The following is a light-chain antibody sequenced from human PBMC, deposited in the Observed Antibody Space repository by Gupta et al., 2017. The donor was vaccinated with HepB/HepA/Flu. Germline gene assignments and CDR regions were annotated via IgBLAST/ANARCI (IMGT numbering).Light chain of an antibody. V-gene: IGLV3-19*01. Sequence: SSELTQDPAVSVALGQTTRITCHGDSLRKYYASWYQQKPGQAPVLVIYGENNRPSGIPDRFSGSRSGNTASLTITGAQAEDEADYYCNSRDSSGDHLVFGPGTKVTVL. CDR3: NSRDSSGDHLV. J-gene: IGLJ1*01. CDR1: SLRKYY. CDR2: GEN.